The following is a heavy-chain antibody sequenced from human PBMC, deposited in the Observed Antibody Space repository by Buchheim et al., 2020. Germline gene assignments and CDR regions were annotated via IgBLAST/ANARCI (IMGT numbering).Heavy chain of an antibody. V-gene: IGHV1-8*01. J-gene: IGHJ1*01. CDR2: MNPNNGYA. CDR3: ARGEGCSGGSCYTVPH. Sequence: QVQLVQSGAEVKKPGASVKVSCRTSGYTFSSYDINWVRQATGQGLEWMGWMNPNNGYADYALKFRGRVTMTRNTSISTAYMELSSLTSEDTAVYYCARGEGCSGGSCYTVPHWGQGTL. CDR1: GYTFSSYD. D-gene: IGHD2-15*01.